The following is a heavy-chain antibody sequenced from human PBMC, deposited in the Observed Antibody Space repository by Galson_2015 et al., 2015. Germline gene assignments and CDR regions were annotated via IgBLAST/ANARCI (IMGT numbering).Heavy chain of an antibody. CDR2: ISGSGGST. D-gene: IGHD1-26*01. CDR1: GFTFSSYA. J-gene: IGHJ3*02. Sequence: SLRLSCAASGFTFSSYAMSWVRQAPGKGLEWVSAISGSGGSTYYADSVKGRFTISRDNSKNTLYLQMNSLRAEDTAVYYCASGGSYYGRAFDIWGQGTMVTVSS. CDR3: ASGGSYYGRAFDI. V-gene: IGHV3-23*01.